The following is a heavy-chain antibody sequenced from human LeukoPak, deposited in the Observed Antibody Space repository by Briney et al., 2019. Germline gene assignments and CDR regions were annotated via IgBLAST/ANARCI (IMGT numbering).Heavy chain of an antibody. CDR3: ARRLTQYDCFDP. Sequence: SQTLSLTCAISGDSVSSNSVTWNWIRQSPSRGLEWLGRTYYRSTWYNDYAVSVRGRITVNPDTSKNQFSPHLNSVTPEDTAVYYCARRLTQYDCFDPWGQGILVTVSA. V-gene: IGHV6-1*01. CDR2: TYYRSTWYN. D-gene: IGHD2-2*01. J-gene: IGHJ5*02. CDR1: GDSVSSNSVT.